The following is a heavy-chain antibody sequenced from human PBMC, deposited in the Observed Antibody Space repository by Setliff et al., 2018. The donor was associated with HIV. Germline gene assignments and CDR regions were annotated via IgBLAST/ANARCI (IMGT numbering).Heavy chain of an antibody. J-gene: IGHJ4*02. D-gene: IGHD3-10*01. CDR3: ARDRTSYGSGIFDF. CDR1: GFTFSTSA. V-gene: IGHV3-30*04. CDR2: ISYDGRNK. Sequence: LRLSCAASGFTFSTSATHWVRQAPGKGLEWVAVISYDGRNKYFADSVKGRFTISRDNSKNTLYLQVNGLRTEDTAVYYCARDRTSYGSGIFDFWGQGTLVTVSS.